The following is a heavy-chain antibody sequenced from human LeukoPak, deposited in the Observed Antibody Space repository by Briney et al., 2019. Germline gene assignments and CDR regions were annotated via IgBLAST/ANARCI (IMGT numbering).Heavy chain of an antibody. CDR1: GFMFNAYW. CDR2: IRQDGGEI. Sequence: GGSLRLSCTGSGFMFNAYWMSWVRKAPGMGLEWVGKIRQDGGEIFYVDSARGRFTISRGNAKNSVYLQLNSLRAEDTAVYYCARADLEWYLDLWGRGTLVTVSS. V-gene: IGHV3-7*01. CDR3: ARADLEWYLDL. J-gene: IGHJ2*01.